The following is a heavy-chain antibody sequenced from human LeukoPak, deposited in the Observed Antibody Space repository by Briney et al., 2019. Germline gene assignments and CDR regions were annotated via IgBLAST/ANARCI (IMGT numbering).Heavy chain of an antibody. D-gene: IGHD1-26*01. V-gene: IGHV4-34*01. CDR2: INHSGST. CDR3: ARPVPVGAYGMDV. J-gene: IGHJ6*02. Sequence: PSETLSLTCAVYGGSFSGYYWSWIRQPPGKGLEWIGEINHSGSTNYNPSLKSRVTISVDTSKSQFSLKLSSVTAADTAVYYCARPVPVGAYGMDVWGQGTTVTVSS. CDR1: GGSFSGYY.